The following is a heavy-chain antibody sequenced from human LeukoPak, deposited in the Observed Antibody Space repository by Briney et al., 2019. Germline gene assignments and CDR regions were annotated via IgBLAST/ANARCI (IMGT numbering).Heavy chain of an antibody. CDR2: ISGSGGST. Sequence: ASVKVSCKASGGTFSSYAISWVRQAPGKGLEWVSAISGSGGSTYYADSVKGRFTISRDNSKNTLYLQMNSLRAEDTAVYYCAKDTRRNYDFWSGLDYYYYYGMDVWGQGTTVTVSS. D-gene: IGHD3-3*01. J-gene: IGHJ6*02. CDR1: GGTFSSYA. V-gene: IGHV3-23*01. CDR3: AKDTRRNYDFWSGLDYYYYYGMDV.